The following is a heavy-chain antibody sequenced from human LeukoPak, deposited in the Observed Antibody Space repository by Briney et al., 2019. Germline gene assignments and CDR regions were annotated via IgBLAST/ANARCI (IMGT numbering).Heavy chain of an antibody. J-gene: IGHJ4*02. V-gene: IGHV4-59*01. CDR2: IYYSGST. CDR3: AGVAAAGKDY. CDR1: GGSISSYY. Sequence: SETLSLTCTVSGGSISSYYWSWIRQPPGKGLEWIGYIYYSGSTNCNPSLKRRVTISVDTSKNQFSLKLSSVTAADTAVYYCAGVAAAGKDYWGQGTLVTVSS. D-gene: IGHD6-13*01.